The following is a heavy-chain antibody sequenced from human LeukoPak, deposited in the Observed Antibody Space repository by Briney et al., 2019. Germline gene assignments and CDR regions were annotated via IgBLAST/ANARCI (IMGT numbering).Heavy chain of an antibody. J-gene: IGHJ5*02. Sequence: SETLSLTRTVSGGSFSSVSDYWGWIRQPPGKGLEWIGNIYYSGSAYYNPSLNSRVTISVDTSKNQFSLKLNSVTAADTAIYYCAKMTTVDWFDPWGQGTLVTVSS. CDR2: IYYSGSA. V-gene: IGHV4-39*01. CDR3: AKMTTVDWFDP. CDR1: GGSFSSVSDY. D-gene: IGHD4-17*01.